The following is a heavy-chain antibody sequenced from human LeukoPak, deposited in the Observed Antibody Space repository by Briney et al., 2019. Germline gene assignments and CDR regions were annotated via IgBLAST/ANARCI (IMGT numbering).Heavy chain of an antibody. CDR2: ISSSSSYI. CDR3: ARAFGSGSYRYFDY. J-gene: IGHJ4*02. V-gene: IGHV3-21*01. D-gene: IGHD3-10*01. Sequence: GRSPRLSCAASGFTFSSYSMNWVRQAPGKGLEWVSSISSSSSYIYYADSVKGRFTIPRDNAKNSLYLQMNSLRAEDTAVYYCARAFGSGSYRYFDYWGQGTLVTVSS. CDR1: GFTFSSYS.